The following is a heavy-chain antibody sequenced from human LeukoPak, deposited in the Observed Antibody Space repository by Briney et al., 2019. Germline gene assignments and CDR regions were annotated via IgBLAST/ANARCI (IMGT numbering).Heavy chain of an antibody. Sequence: GGSLRLSCAASGFTFSSYPMSWVRQAPGKGLEWVSAISGSGGSTYYADSVKGRFTISRDNSKNTLYLQMNSLRAEDTAVYYCAKDRSTYYDFWSGLNDYWGQGTLVTVSS. CDR2: ISGSGGST. D-gene: IGHD3-3*01. CDR1: GFTFSSYP. CDR3: AKDRSTYYDFWSGLNDY. J-gene: IGHJ4*02. V-gene: IGHV3-23*01.